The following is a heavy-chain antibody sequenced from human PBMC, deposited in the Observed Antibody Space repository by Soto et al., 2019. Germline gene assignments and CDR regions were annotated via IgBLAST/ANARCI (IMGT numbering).Heavy chain of an antibody. CDR3: ARMGGSDYYYYYGMDV. D-gene: IGHD5-12*01. CDR2: IYYSGST. V-gene: IGHV4-39*01. J-gene: IGHJ6*02. Sequence: QLQLQESGPGLVKPSETLSLTCTVSGGSISSSSYYWGWIRQPPGKGLEWIGSIYYSGSTYYNPSLKSRVTISVDTSKNQFALKLSSVTAADTAVYYCARMGGSDYYYYYGMDVWGQGTTVTVSS. CDR1: GGSISSSSYY.